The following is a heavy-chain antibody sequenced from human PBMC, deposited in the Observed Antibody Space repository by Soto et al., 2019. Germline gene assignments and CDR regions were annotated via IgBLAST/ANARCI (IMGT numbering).Heavy chain of an antibody. CDR2: ISGSGGST. CDR3: AKDPGATSY. Sequence: GGSMRLSCAASGFTFSNHASSWVRQAPGKGLEWVSAISGSGGSTYYADSVKGRFTISRDNSQNTLYLQMNSLSVEDTAVYHCAKDPGATSYWGQGSLVTVSS. CDR1: GFTFSNHA. D-gene: IGHD1-26*01. V-gene: IGHV3-23*01. J-gene: IGHJ4*02.